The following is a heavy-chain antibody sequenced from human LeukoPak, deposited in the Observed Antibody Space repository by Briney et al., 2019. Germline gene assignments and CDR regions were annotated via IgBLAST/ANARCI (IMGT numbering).Heavy chain of an antibody. V-gene: IGHV1-46*01. CDR3: ARDPSTYGSGSYPSFDY. CDR2: INPSGGST. CDR1: GYTFTSYY. J-gene: IGHJ4*02. D-gene: IGHD3-10*01. Sequence: ASVKVSCKASGYTFTSYYMHWVRQAPGQGLEWMGIINPSGGSTSYAQKFQGRVTMTRDTSTSTVYMELSSLRSEDTAVYYCARDPSTYGSGSYPSFDYWGQGTLVTVSS.